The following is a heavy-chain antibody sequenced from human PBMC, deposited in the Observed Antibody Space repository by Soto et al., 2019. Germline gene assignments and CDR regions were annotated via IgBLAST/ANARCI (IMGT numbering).Heavy chain of an antibody. J-gene: IGHJ4*02. CDR3: ARAEGGIFDY. Sequence: PSETLSLTCTVSGGSISSSSYYWGWIRQPPGKGLEWIGSIYYSGSTYYNPSLKSRVTISVDTSKNQFSLKLSSVTAADTAVYECARAEGGIFDYWGQGTLVTVSS. V-gene: IGHV4-39*07. CDR2: IYYSGST. CDR1: GGSISSSSYY.